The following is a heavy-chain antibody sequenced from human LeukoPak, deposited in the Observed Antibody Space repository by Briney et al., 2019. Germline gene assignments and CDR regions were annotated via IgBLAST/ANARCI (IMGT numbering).Heavy chain of an antibody. J-gene: IGHJ4*02. V-gene: IGHV3-30-3*01. D-gene: IGHD6-13*01. CDR2: ISHDGDNK. Sequence: PGGSLRLSCAASGFTFSHYAIHWVRQAPGRGLEWVAVISHDGDNKYYGDSVKGRFTISRDNSKNTLYLQMNSLRAEDTAVYYCAKDRSSFCFDYWGQGTLVTVSS. CDR1: GFTFSHYA. CDR3: AKDRSSFCFDY.